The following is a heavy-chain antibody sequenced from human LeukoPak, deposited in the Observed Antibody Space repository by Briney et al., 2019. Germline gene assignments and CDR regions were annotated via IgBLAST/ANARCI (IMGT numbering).Heavy chain of an antibody. D-gene: IGHD2-21*02. J-gene: IGHJ5*02. CDR3: ARAFTASSGFDP. V-gene: IGHV3-33*01. CDR2: IWYDGSNK. CDR1: GFTFSSYG. Sequence: PGGSLRLSCAASGFTFSSYGMHWVRQAPGKGLEWVAVIWYDGSNKYYADSVKGRFTISRDNSKNTLYLQMNSLRAEDTAVYYCARAFTASSGFDPWGQGTLVTVSS.